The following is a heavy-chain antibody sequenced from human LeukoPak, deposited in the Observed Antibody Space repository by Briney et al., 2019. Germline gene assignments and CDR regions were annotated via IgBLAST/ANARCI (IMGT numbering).Heavy chain of an antibody. V-gene: IGHV3-21*01. CDR3: ANTHWGAAAGTGDNWFDP. J-gene: IGHJ5*02. CDR2: ISSSSSYI. CDR1: GFTFSSYS. Sequence: GGSLRLSCAASGFTFSSYSMNWVRQAPGKGLEWVSSISSSSSYIYYADSVKGRFTISRDNAKNSLYLQMNSLRAEDTAVYYCANTHWGAAAGTGDNWFDPWGQGTLVTVSS. D-gene: IGHD6-13*01.